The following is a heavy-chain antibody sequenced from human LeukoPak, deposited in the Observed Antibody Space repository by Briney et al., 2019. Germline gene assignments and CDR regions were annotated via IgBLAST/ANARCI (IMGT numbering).Heavy chain of an antibody. Sequence: ASVKVSCKTSGYAFSNFGINWVRQAPGQGLGWMGWSSGNNDNPNYGQKFQGRFTVTTDSSTGTAYMELRNLRFDDTAVYYCARDGTSTDDYWGQGTLVTVSS. CDR2: SSGNNDNP. D-gene: IGHD2-2*01. J-gene: IGHJ4*02. CDR1: GYAFSNFG. V-gene: IGHV1-18*01. CDR3: ARDGTSTDDY.